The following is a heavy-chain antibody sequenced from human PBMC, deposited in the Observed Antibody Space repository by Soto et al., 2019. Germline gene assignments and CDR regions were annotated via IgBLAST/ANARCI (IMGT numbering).Heavy chain of an antibody. D-gene: IGHD5-12*01. CDR3: ARHGTGYV. V-gene: IGHV5-51*01. CDR1: GYTFTSYW. Sequence: GESLKISCKGSGYTFTSYWIVWVRQMPGKGLEWMGIIYPGDSNTRYSPSFQGQVTISADKSIRTVYLQWSSLRASDTAMYYCARHGTGYVWGQGTLVTVSS. J-gene: IGHJ4*02. CDR2: IYPGDSNT.